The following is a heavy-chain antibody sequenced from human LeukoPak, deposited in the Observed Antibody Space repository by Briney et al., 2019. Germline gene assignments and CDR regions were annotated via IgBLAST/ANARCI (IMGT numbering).Heavy chain of an antibody. CDR2: TKQDGSEK. CDR1: GFTFSSYW. Sequence: PGGSLGLSCAASGFTFSSYWMSWVRQAPGKGLEWVANTKQDGSEKYYVDSVKGRFTISRDNAKNSLYLQMNSLRAEDTAVYYCARDLYDFWSGYHRPNWFDPWGQGTLVTVSS. V-gene: IGHV3-7*03. D-gene: IGHD3-3*01. J-gene: IGHJ5*02. CDR3: ARDLYDFWSGYHRPNWFDP.